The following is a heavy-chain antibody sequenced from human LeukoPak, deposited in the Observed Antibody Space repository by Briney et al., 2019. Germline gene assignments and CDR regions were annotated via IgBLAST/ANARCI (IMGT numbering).Heavy chain of an antibody. D-gene: IGHD2-2*01. J-gene: IGHJ5*02. V-gene: IGHV1-2*02. CDR3: ARDRGEECSSTSCHNWFDP. CDR1: GYTFTGYY. Sequence: VASVKVSCKASGYTFTGYYMHWVRQAPGQGLEWMGWINPNSGGTNYAQKFQGRVTMTRDTSISTAYMELSRLRSDDTAVYYCARDRGEECSSTSCHNWFDPWGQGTLVTVSS. CDR2: INPNSGGT.